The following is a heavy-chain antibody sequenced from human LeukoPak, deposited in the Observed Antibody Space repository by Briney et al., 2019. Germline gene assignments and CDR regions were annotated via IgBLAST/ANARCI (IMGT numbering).Heavy chain of an antibody. J-gene: IGHJ3*02. V-gene: IGHV4-39*07. Sequence: TSETLSLTCTVAGGSISSSSYYWGWIRQPPGKGLEWIGSIYYSGSTYYNPSLKSRVTISVDTSKNQFSLKLSSVTAADTAVYYCARHPDSSTNFFDMWGQGTMVTVSS. CDR2: IYYSGST. CDR1: GGSISSSSYY. CDR3: ARHPDSSTNFFDM. D-gene: IGHD2-2*01.